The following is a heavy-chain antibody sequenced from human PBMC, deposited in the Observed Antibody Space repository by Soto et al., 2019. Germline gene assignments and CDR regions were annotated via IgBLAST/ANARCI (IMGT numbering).Heavy chain of an antibody. CDR2: ISGSGGST. CDR1: GFTFSSYA. J-gene: IGHJ4*02. D-gene: IGHD4-17*01. CDR3: AKVLPHQCGDFLRVPGFDY. V-gene: IGHV3-23*01. Sequence: EVQLLESGGGLVQPGGSLRLSCAASGFTFSSYAMSWVRQAPGKGLEWVSAISGSGGSTYYADSVKGRFNIPRENSQNTLCLQMNSLRAEDTAVYYCAKVLPHQCGDFLRVPGFDYWGQGTLVTVSS.